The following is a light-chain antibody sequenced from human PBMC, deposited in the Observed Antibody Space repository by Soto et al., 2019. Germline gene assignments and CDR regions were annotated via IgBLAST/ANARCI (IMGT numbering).Light chain of an antibody. Sequence: DIQMTQSPSTLSASVGDRVTITCRASQSISSWLAWYQQKPGKAPKLLIYGASSLQSGVSSRFSGSGSGTDFTLTITNLEPEDFATYYCQRADDFPLTFGGGTKVDIK. CDR2: GAS. CDR1: QSISSW. CDR3: QRADDFPLT. J-gene: IGKJ4*01. V-gene: IGKV1-12*01.